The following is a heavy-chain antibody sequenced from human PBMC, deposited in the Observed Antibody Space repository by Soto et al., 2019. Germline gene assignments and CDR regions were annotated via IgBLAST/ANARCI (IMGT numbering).Heavy chain of an antibody. CDR2: IYYSGNT. CDR3: ARGLSAATVVTYYFDY. V-gene: IGHV4-31*03. J-gene: IGHJ4*02. D-gene: IGHD4-17*01. CDR1: GGSISSSDYY. Sequence: PSETLSLTCTVSGGSISSSDYYWSWIRQHPGKGLEWIGYIYYSGNTYYNPSLKSRLTISVDTSKNQFSLKLNSVTAADTAVYYCARGLSAATVVTYYFDYWGQGTLVTVSS.